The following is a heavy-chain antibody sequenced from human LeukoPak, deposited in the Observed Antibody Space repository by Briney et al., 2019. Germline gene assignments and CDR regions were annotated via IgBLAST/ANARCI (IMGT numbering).Heavy chain of an antibody. CDR3: ARHRAVAGSWRRTSAPRPFDY. CDR1: GYSISSGYY. Sequence: SETLSLTRTVSGYSISSGYYWGWIRQPPGKGLEWIGSIYHSGSTYYNPSLKSRVTISVDTSKNQFSLKLSSVTAADTAVYYCARHRAVAGSWRRTSAPRPFDYWGQGTLVTVSS. D-gene: IGHD6-19*01. V-gene: IGHV4-38-2*02. J-gene: IGHJ4*02. CDR2: IYHSGST.